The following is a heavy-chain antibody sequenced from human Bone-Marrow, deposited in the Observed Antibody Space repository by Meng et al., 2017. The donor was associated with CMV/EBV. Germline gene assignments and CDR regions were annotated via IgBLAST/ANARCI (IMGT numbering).Heavy chain of an antibody. CDR2: INHSGST. CDR1: GGSFSGYY. D-gene: IGHD4-23*01. CDR3: AREQHPYGGNPDFRY. Sequence: SETLSLTCAVYGGSFSGYYWSWIRQPPGKGLEWIGEINHSGSTNYNPSLKSRVTISVDTSKNQFSLKLSSVTAADTAVYYCAREQHPYGGNPDFRYWGQGTLVTVSS. J-gene: IGHJ4*02. V-gene: IGHV4-34*01.